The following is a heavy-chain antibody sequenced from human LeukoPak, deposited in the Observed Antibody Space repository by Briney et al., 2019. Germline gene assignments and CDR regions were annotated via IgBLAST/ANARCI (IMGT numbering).Heavy chain of an antibody. D-gene: IGHD3-16*01. J-gene: IGHJ4*02. V-gene: IGHV3-23*01. Sequence: GGSLRLSCAASGFTFSSYAMSWVRQAPGKGLEWVSAISGSGGSTYYADSVKGRFTISRDNSKNTLYLQMNSLRAEDTAVYYCAKDLYDYVWGSPFDYWGQGTLVTVSS. CDR3: AKDLYDYVWGSPFDY. CDR1: GFTFSSYA. CDR2: ISGSGGST.